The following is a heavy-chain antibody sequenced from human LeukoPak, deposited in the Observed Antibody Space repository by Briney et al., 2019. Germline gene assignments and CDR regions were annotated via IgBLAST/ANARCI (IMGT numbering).Heavy chain of an antibody. CDR1: GYTFTSYD. Sequence: ASVKVSCKASGYTFTSYDINWVRQSTGQGLEWMGWMNPNSGNTGYAQKFQGRVTMTRNTSISTAYMELSSLRSEDTAVYYCATSYDILTGYLDYWGQGTLVTVSS. V-gene: IGHV1-8*01. D-gene: IGHD3-9*01. CDR2: MNPNSGNT. J-gene: IGHJ4*02. CDR3: ATSYDILTGYLDY.